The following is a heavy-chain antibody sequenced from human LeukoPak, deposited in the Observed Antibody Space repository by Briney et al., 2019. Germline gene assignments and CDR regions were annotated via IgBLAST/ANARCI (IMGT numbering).Heavy chain of an antibody. D-gene: IGHD5-18*01. V-gene: IGHV1-46*01. J-gene: IGHJ4*02. CDR2: INPSGGST. CDR1: GYTFTSYY. Sequence: GASVKVSCKASGYTFTSYYMHWVRQAPGQGLEWMGIINPSGGSTSYAQKFQGRVTMTRDTSTSTVYMELSSLRSEDTAVYYCAREGYSYERGLAHFDYWGQGTLVTVSS. CDR3: AREGYSYERGLAHFDY.